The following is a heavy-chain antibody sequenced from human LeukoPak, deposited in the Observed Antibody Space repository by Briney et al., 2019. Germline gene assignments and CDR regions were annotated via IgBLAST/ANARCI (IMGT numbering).Heavy chain of an antibody. CDR1: GFTFSSYW. D-gene: IGHD3-10*01. CDR3: ASLPGILSRYYYYYMDV. V-gene: IGHV3-74*01. J-gene: IGHJ6*03. Sequence: PGGSLRLSCAASGFTFSSYWMHWVRQAPGKGLVWVSRINSDGSSTSYADSVKGRFTISRDNAKNTLYLQMNSLRAEDTAVYYCASLPGILSRYYYYYMDVWGKGTTVTVSS. CDR2: INSDGSST.